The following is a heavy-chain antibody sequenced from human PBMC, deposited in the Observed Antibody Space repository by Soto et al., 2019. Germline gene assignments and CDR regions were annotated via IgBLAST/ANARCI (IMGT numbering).Heavy chain of an antibody. D-gene: IGHD3-10*01. J-gene: IGHJ4*02. V-gene: IGHV3-74*01. CDR3: ARGIFGSGTANDY. Sequence: EVQLVESGGGLVQPGGSLRLSCAASGFTFTGNWMHWVRQAPGKGLVWVSRINGDGSGTSYADFVKGRFIISRDDAKNTLFLQMNGLRAEDTAVYYCARGIFGSGTANDYWGQGTLVTVSS. CDR1: GFTFTGNW. CDR2: INGDGSGT.